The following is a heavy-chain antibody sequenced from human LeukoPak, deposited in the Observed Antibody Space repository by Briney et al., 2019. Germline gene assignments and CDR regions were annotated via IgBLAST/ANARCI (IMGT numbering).Heavy chain of an antibody. CDR1: GYSISSGYY. CDR3: ARDVYYYDSSGYYDDYYYYYYMDV. J-gene: IGHJ6*03. V-gene: IGHV4-38-2*02. Sequence: SETLSLTCTVSGYSISSGYYWAWIRQPPGKGLQWIGNIYHSGNTYYNPSLKSRVSISVDTSKNQFSLRLTSVTAADTAVYYCARDVYYYDSSGYYDDYYYYYYMDVWGKGTTVTISS. D-gene: IGHD3-22*01. CDR2: IYHSGNT.